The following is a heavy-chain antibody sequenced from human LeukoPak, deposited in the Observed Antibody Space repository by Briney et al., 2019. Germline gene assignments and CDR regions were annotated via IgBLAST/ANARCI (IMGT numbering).Heavy chain of an antibody. V-gene: IGHV1-46*01. D-gene: IGHD6-13*01. CDR2: INPSGGST. Sequence: SSVKVSCKASGYTFTSYYMHWVRQAPGQGLEWMGIINPSGGSTSYAQKFQGRVTMTRDTSTSTVYMELSSLRSEDTAVYYCARPGSIAATVMDVWGQGTTVTVSS. CDR1: GYTFTSYY. CDR3: ARPGSIAATVMDV. J-gene: IGHJ6*02.